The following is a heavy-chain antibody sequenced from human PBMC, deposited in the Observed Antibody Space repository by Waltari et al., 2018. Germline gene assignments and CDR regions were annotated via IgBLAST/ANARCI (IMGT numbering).Heavy chain of an antibody. Sequence: QVQLQESGPGLVKPSETLSLTCTVSGGSISSPYCSWIRQPPGKGLEWIGYIYYSGSTNYNPSLKSRVTISVDTSKNQFSLKLSSVTAADTAVYYGARVGDGYNYRLAFDIWGQGTMVTVSS. V-gene: IGHV4-59*11. CDR2: IYYSGST. CDR1: GGSISSPY. CDR3: ARVGDGYNYRLAFDI. J-gene: IGHJ3*02. D-gene: IGHD5-12*01.